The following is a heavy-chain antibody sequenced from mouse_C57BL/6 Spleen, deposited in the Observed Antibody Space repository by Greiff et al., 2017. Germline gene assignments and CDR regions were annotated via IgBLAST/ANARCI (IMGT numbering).Heavy chain of an antibody. CDR1: GYSFTGYY. Sequence: EVKLMESGPELVKPGASVKISCKASGYSFTGYYMNWVKQSPEKSLEWIGEINPSTGGTTYNQKFKAKATLTVDKSSSTAYMQLKSLTSEDSAVYYCARPHTTVGYFDYWGQGTTLTVSS. CDR2: INPSTGGT. CDR3: ARPHTTVGYFDY. D-gene: IGHD1-1*01. V-gene: IGHV1-42*01. J-gene: IGHJ2*01.